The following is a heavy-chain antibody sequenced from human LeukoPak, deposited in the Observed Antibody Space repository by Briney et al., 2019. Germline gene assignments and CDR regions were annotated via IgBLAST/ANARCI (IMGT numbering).Heavy chain of an antibody. CDR3: ARAKTSKLYYFDY. CDR1: GFTFSDYY. J-gene: IGHJ4*02. CDR2: ISSSGSTI. Sequence: GGSLRLSCAASGFTFSDYYMSWIRQAPGKGLEWVSYISSSGSTIYYADSVKGRFTISRDNSKNTLYLQMNSLRAEDTAVYYCARAKTSKLYYFDYWGQGTLVTVSS. V-gene: IGHV3-11*04.